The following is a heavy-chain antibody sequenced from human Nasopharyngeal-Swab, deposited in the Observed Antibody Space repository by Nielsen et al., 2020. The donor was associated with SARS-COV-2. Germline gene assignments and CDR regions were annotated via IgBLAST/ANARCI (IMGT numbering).Heavy chain of an antibody. CDR3: ARDGGGSGWYRTFDY. V-gene: IGHV3-33*01. CDR2: VWYDGSNT. J-gene: IGHJ4*02. D-gene: IGHD6-19*01. Sequence: GGSLRLSCTASGFTFSSYGMHWVRQALGKGLEWVTVVWYDGSNTYYGDSVKGRFTISRDNSKNTLYLQMNSLRVEDTAVYYCARDGGGSGWYRTFDYWGQGTQVTVSS. CDR1: GFTFSSYG.